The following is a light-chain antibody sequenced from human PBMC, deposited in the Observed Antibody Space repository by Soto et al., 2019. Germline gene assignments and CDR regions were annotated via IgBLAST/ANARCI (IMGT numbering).Light chain of an antibody. V-gene: IGKV3-15*01. CDR3: QQYNNWPRN. CDR2: AAS. J-gene: IGKJ5*01. CDR1: ESVGRH. Sequence: LLTQTPATLSVSPGERATLSCRASESVGRHLAWYHQKPAQAPKLLIFAASTRATGVPPRFSGSGSGTEFTLTVSSLQSEDIAVYFCQQYNNWPRNFGQGTRLENK.